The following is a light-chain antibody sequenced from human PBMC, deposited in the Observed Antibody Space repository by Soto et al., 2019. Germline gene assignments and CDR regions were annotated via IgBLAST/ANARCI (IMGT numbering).Light chain of an antibody. CDR2: EGS. Sequence: QSALTQPASVSGSPGQSITISCTGTSSDVGSYNLVSWYQQHPRKAPKLMIYEGSKRPSGVSNRFSGSKSGNTASLTISGLQAEDEADYYCCSYAGSSTSVVFGGGTKVTVL. CDR3: CSYAGSSTSVV. J-gene: IGLJ2*01. V-gene: IGLV2-23*01. CDR1: SSDVGSYNL.